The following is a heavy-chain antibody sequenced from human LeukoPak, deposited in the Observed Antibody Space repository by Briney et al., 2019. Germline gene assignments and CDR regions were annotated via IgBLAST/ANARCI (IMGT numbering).Heavy chain of an antibody. CDR1: GYTFTRYW. Sequence: GESLKISCKGSGYTFTRYWMSWVRQAPGKGLEWVANIKQDGSEKYYVDSVKGRFTISRDNAKNSLYLQMNSLRAEDTAVYYCARDSLLWFGELLPHYFDYWGQGTLVTVSS. V-gene: IGHV3-7*01. D-gene: IGHD3-10*01. J-gene: IGHJ4*02. CDR3: ARDSLLWFGELLPHYFDY. CDR2: IKQDGSEK.